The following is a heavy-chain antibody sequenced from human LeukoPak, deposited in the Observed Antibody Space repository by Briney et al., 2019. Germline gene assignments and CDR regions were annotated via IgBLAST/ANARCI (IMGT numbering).Heavy chain of an antibody. CDR3: ARFYDFWSGYLV. D-gene: IGHD3-3*01. Sequence: PSETLSLTCTVSGGSISSYYWSWIRQPPGKGLEWIGYIYYSGSTNYNPSLKSRVTISVDTSKNQSSLKLSSVTAADTAVYYCARFYDFWSGYLVWGQGTTVTVSS. CDR2: IYYSGST. V-gene: IGHV4-59*01. J-gene: IGHJ6*02. CDR1: GGSISSYY.